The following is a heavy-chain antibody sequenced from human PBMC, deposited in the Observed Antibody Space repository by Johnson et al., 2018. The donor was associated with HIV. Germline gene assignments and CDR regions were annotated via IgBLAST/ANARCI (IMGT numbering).Heavy chain of an antibody. J-gene: IGHJ3*01. CDR1: GFTFSDHY. V-gene: IGHV3-33*08. Sequence: QVQLVESGGGLVKPGGSLRLSCAGSGFTFSDHYMSWVRQAPGKGLEWVAVIYYDGSIKFYADSVKGRFTISRDNSKNMLYLQMNSLRVEDTAVYYCANLIGGGYSAQMDAFDVWGQGTMVTVSS. CDR3: ANLIGGGYSAQMDAFDV. CDR2: IYYDGSIK. D-gene: IGHD3-22*01.